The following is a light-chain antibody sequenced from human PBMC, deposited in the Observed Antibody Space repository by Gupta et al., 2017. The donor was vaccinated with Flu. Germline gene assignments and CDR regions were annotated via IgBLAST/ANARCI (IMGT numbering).Light chain of an antibody. Sequence: QSALTQPASVTGSPGQSITLSCTGTSSDVGGYNYVSWYQQHPGKAPKLMIYDVSNRPSGVSNRFSGSKSGNTASLTISGLQAEDYADYYCSSYTSSSTLGVFGGGTKLTVL. CDR1: SSDVGGYNY. CDR2: DVS. CDR3: SSYTSSSTLGV. J-gene: IGLJ3*02. V-gene: IGLV2-14*01.